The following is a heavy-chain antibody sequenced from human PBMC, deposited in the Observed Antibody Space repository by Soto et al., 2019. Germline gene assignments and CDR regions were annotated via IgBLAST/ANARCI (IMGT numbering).Heavy chain of an antibody. CDR3: AREVIAARRVDSSVFDI. Sequence: ASVKVSCKASGYAFTGYYMHWVRQAPGQGLEWMGWINPNSGGTNYAQKFQGWVTMTRDTSISTAYMELSRLRSDDTAVYYCAREVIAARRVDSSVFDIWGKGTMVTVSS. CDR1: GYAFTGYY. D-gene: IGHD6-6*01. V-gene: IGHV1-2*04. CDR2: INPNSGGT. J-gene: IGHJ3*02.